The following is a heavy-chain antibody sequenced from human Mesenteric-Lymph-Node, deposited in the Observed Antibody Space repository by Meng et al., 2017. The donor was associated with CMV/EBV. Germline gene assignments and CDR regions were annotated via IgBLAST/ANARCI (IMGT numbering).Heavy chain of an antibody. J-gene: IGHJ5*02. V-gene: IGHV4-38-2*02. CDR2: IYHRRST. CDR1: GYSISSGYY. CDR3: ARRQGTNWFDP. Sequence: GSLRLSCSVSGYSISSGYYWGWIRQPPGKGLEWVGSIYHRRSTYYNPSLKGRVTISVDTSKNQFSLKLSSVTAADTAVYYCARRQGTNWFDPWGQGTLVTVSS.